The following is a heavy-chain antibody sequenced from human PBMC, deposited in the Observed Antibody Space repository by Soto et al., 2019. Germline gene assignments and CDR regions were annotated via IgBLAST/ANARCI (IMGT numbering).Heavy chain of an antibody. CDR1: GGTFSSYT. CDR3: ASVLVDYSNFYYYMDV. Sequence: SVKVSCKASGGTFSSYTISWVRQAPGQGLEWMGRIIPILGIANYAQKFQGRVTITADKSTSTACMELSSLRSEDTAVYYCASVLVDYSNFYYYMDVWGKGTTVTVSS. CDR2: IIPILGIA. D-gene: IGHD4-4*01. J-gene: IGHJ6*03. V-gene: IGHV1-69*02.